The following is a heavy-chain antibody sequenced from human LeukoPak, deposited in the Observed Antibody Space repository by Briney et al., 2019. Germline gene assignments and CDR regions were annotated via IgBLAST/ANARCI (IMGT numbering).Heavy chain of an antibody. CDR3: AKDPNGDYIGAFDS. CDR2: ITISSGTT. CDR1: GFSFSTYA. J-gene: IGHJ3*02. D-gene: IGHD2-8*01. Sequence: PGGSLRLSCAASGFSFSTYAMTWVRQAPGRGLEWVSSITISSGTTYYVDSVKGRFTISRDNSKNTLYLQMNSLRAEDTAKHYCAKDPNGDYIGAFDSWGQGTLVTVSS. V-gene: IGHV3-23*01.